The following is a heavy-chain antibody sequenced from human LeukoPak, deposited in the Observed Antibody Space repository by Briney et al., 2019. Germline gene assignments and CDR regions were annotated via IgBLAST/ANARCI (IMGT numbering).Heavy chain of an antibody. D-gene: IGHD6-19*01. J-gene: IGHJ6*03. CDR3: ARDLSGWFSKYYYYMDV. Sequence: GASVKVSCKASGYTFTSYGISWVRQAPGQGLEWMGWISAYNGNTNYAQKLQGRVTMTTDTSTSTAYMELRSLRSDDTAVYYCARDLSGWFSKYYYYMDVWGEGTTVTVSS. CDR2: ISAYNGNT. V-gene: IGHV1-18*01. CDR1: GYTFTSYG.